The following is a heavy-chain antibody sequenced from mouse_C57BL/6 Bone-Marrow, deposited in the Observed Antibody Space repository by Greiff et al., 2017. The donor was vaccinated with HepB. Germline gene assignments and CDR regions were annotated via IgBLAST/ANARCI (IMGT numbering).Heavy chain of an antibody. V-gene: IGHV1-59*01. Sequence: QVQLQQPGAELVRPGPSAKLSCKASGYTFTSYWMHWVKQRPGQGLEWIGVIDPSDSYTNYNQKFKDKATLTVDTSSSTAYMQLSSLTSEDSAVYYCARDDGYYVPWYFDVWGTGTTVTVSS. CDR2: IDPSDSYT. CDR1: GYTFTSYW. D-gene: IGHD2-3*01. J-gene: IGHJ1*03. CDR3: ARDDGYYVPWYFDV.